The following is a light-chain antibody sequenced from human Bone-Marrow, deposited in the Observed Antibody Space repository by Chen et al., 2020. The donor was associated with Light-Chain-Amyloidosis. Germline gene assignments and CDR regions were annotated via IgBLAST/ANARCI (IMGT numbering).Light chain of an antibody. CDR2: DNS. Sequence: QSVLTQPPSVSAAPGQKVTISCSGTSSNIGNNFLSWYQQFPGTAAKRLIDDNSKRPSVIADLSADSTSGTSAAPGIVGLQSGDAAEYYCGTWYSSMGAGVFGGGTTLTVL. CDR1: SSNIGNNF. CDR3: GTWYSSMGAGV. J-gene: IGLJ2*01. V-gene: IGLV1-51*01.